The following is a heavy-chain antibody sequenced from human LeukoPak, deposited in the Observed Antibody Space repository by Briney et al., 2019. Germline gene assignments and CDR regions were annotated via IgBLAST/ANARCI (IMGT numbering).Heavy chain of an antibody. CDR3: AAGEEEYSSSSTRLGFDY. CDR1: GFTFSDYY. Sequence: GSLRLSCAASGFTFSDYYMSWIRQPPGKGLEWIGEINHSGSTNYNPSLKSRVTISVDTSKNQFSLKLSSVTAADTAVYYCAAGEEEYSSSSTRLGFDYWGQGTLVTVSS. CDR2: INHSGST. V-gene: IGHV4-34*08. J-gene: IGHJ4*02. D-gene: IGHD6-6*01.